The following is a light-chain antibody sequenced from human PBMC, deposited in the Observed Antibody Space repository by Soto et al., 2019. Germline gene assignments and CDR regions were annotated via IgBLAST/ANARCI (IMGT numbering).Light chain of an antibody. J-gene: IGLJ1*01. CDR1: SSNIGSNT. CDR2: SDT. CDR3: AAWDDRLNGAL. Sequence: QSVLTQPPSASGTPGQRVTMSCSGGSSNIGSNTVSWYQHLPGTAPQLRIYSDTQRASGVTDRFSGSKSGTSASLAISGLQSDDEADYYCAAWDDRLNGALFGTGTKVPVL. V-gene: IGLV1-44*01.